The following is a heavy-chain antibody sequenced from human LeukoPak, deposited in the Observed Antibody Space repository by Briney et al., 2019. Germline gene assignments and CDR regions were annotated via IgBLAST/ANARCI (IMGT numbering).Heavy chain of an antibody. CDR1: GFTFSSYE. CDR3: ARDPGTTQTLHDAFDI. CDR2: ISSSGSTI. Sequence: GGSLRLSCAASGFTFSSYEMNWVRQAPGKGLEWVSYISSSGSTIYYADSVKGRFTISRDNAKNSLYLQMNSLRAEDTAVYYCARDPGTTQTLHDAFDIWGQGTMVTVSS. J-gene: IGHJ3*02. D-gene: IGHD1-7*01. V-gene: IGHV3-48*03.